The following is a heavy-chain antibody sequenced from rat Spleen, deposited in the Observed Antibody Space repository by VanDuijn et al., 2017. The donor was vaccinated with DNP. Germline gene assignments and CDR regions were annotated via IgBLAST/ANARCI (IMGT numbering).Heavy chain of an antibody. CDR3: ALGYYDGYYPNWFAY. J-gene: IGHJ3*01. Sequence: QVQLQQSGAELAKPGSSVKISCKSSGYPFTNYYIGWIKQTTGLGLEYIGYINRGSGGTNYNEKFKGKATLTVDKSSSTAFMQLSSLTPDDSAVYYCALGYYDGYYPNWFAYWGQGTLVTVSS. CDR2: INRGSGGT. V-gene: IGHV1-43*01. CDR1: GYPFTNYY. D-gene: IGHD1-12*03.